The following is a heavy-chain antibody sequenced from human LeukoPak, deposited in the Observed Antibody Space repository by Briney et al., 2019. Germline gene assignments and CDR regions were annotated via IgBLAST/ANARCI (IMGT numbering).Heavy chain of an antibody. CDR1: GGTFSSYA. CDR2: IIPIFGTA. Sequence: SVKGSCKASGGTFSSYAISWVRQAPGQGLEWMGGIIPIFGTANYAQKFQGRVTITADESTSTAYMELSSLRSEDTAVYYCARVFTMVRGAFDPWGQGTLVTVSS. CDR3: ARVFTMVRGAFDP. J-gene: IGHJ5*02. D-gene: IGHD3-10*01. V-gene: IGHV1-69*13.